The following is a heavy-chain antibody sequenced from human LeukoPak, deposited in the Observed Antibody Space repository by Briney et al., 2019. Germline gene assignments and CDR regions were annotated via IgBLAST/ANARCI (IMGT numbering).Heavy chain of an antibody. D-gene: IGHD3-10*01. CDR1: GGSISSGGYS. J-gene: IGHJ4*02. CDR3: ARGRHYYGSASYYADQIFDY. V-gene: IGHV4-30-2*01. CDR2: IYHSGST. Sequence: PSQTLSLTCAVSGGSISSGGYSWSWIRQPPGKGLEWIGYIYHSGSTYYNPSLKSRVTISVDRSKNQFSLKLSSVTAADTAVYYCARGRHYYGSASYYADQIFDYWGQGTLVTVSS.